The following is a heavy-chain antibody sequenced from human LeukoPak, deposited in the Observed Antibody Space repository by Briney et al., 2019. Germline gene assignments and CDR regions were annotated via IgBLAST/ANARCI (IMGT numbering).Heavy chain of an antibody. J-gene: IGHJ6*02. CDR1: GYTFTGYY. Sequence: VASVKVSCKASGYTFTGYYMHWVRQAPGQGLEWMGWINPNSGGTNYAQKFQGRVTMTRDTSISTAYMELSRLRSDDTAVYYCASPGPAKVRGVRPTRYGMDVWGQGTTVTVSS. D-gene: IGHD3-10*01. CDR2: INPNSGGT. CDR3: ASPGPAKVRGVRPTRYGMDV. V-gene: IGHV1-2*02.